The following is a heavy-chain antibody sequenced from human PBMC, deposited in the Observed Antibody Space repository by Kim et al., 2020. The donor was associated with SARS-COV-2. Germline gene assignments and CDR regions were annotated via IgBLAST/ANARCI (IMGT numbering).Heavy chain of an antibody. V-gene: IGHV1-3*01. CDR1: GYTFTSYA. Sequence: ASVKVSCKASGYTFTSYAMHWVRQAPGQRLEWMGWINAGNGNTKYSQKFQGRVTITRDTSASTAYMELSSLRSEDTAVYYCARSESEQLRAFDIWGQGTMVTVSS. CDR2: INAGNGNT. D-gene: IGHD6-13*01. CDR3: ARSESEQLRAFDI. J-gene: IGHJ3*02.